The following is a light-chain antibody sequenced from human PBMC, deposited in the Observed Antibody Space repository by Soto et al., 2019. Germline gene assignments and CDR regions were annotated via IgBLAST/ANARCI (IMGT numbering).Light chain of an antibody. CDR1: QNVLYSSNNKTY. CDR2: WAS. Sequence: DIVMTQSPDSLAVSLGERATINCKSSQNVLYSSNNKTYLAWYQQKPGQPPKLLIYWASTRESGVPDRFSGSGSWTDFTLTISSLQAEDVAVYYCQQYYNTPLTFGQGTKLEIK. CDR3: QQYYNTPLT. J-gene: IGKJ2*01. V-gene: IGKV4-1*01.